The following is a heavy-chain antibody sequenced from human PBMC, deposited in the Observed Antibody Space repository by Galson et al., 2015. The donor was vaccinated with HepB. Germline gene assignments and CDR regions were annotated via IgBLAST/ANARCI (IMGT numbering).Heavy chain of an antibody. CDR1: GGSFSGYY. Sequence: LSLTCGVYGGSFSGYYWSWIRQPPGKGLEWIGEINHTGSTNYNPSLKSRVTISGDTSKNQFSLKLSSVTAADTAVYYCARGGYFDVSGYLGLPLWGQGTLVTVSS. J-gene: IGHJ4*02. CDR2: INHTGST. V-gene: IGHV4-34*01. D-gene: IGHD3-22*01. CDR3: ARGGYFDVSGYLGLPL.